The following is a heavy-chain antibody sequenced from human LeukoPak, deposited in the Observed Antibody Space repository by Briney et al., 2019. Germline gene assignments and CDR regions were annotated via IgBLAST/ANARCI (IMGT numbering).Heavy chain of an antibody. CDR3: ARATAMIVVVAWFDS. CDR2: INPNSGGT. Sequence: GAAVTVSCKSSGYIFTGYYMHGVRQAPGQGLDGMGWINPNSGGTHYAQRFQGRVPMTRSTSISTASMELRRLRSDDTAVYYCARATAMIVVVAWFDSWGQGTLVTVSS. J-gene: IGHJ5*01. CDR1: GYIFTGYY. V-gene: IGHV1-2*02. D-gene: IGHD3-22*01.